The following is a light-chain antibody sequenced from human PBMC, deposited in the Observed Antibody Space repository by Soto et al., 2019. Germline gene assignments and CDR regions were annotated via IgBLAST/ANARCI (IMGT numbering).Light chain of an antibody. CDR1: QSFRGL. V-gene: IGKV3-15*01. CDR2: DAY. Sequence: EVVLTQSPVTLSLSPGERATLSCMASQSFRGLLAWYQQKPGQAPRLLIYDAYNRATGIPARFSGSGSGTEFTLTISSLQSEDFAVYYCQQYNNWPRTFGQGTKVDTK. J-gene: IGKJ1*01. CDR3: QQYNNWPRT.